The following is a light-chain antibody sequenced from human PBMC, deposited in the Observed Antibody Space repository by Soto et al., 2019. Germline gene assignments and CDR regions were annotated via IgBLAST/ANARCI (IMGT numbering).Light chain of an antibody. CDR2: AAF. CDR3: QQSYITPRT. CDR1: QYISAN. J-gene: IGKJ1*01. Sequence: DIQMTQSPSSLSASEGDRVTITCRASQYISANLNEYQQKPGKAPKLLIYAAFNLQSGVPSRFSGSGSGTDFTLTISSLKPEDFATYCCQQSYITPRTFGQGTKVEIK. V-gene: IGKV1-39*01.